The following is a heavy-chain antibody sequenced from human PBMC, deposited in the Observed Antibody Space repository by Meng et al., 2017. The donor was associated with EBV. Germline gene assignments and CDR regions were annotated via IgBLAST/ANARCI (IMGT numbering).Heavy chain of an antibody. CDR1: GGTFRSDA. D-gene: IGHD3-10*01. CDR2: LIPMSDAP. CDR3: ASESGRGFTPDY. Sequence: QVQLVQAGAEVGKPGSSVKVSCKTSGGTFRSDAISWVRQAPGQGLEWMGGLIPMSDAPHYAQKFQGRVTITADESTSTHYMDLSGLRSEDTAVYYCASESGRGFTPDYWGQGTLVTVSS. J-gene: IGHJ4*02. V-gene: IGHV1-69*01.